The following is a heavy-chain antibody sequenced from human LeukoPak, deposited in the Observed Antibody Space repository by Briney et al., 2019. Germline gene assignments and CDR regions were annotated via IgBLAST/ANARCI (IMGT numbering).Heavy chain of an antibody. CDR2: IYYSGST. Sequence: SETLSLTCTVSGGSISSYYWSWIWQPPGKGLEWIGYIYYSGSTNYNPSLKSRVTISVDTSKNQFSLKLSSVTAADTAVYYCARVFNSYGKDYWGQGTLVTVSS. J-gene: IGHJ4*02. CDR1: GGSISSYY. D-gene: IGHD5-18*01. V-gene: IGHV4-59*12. CDR3: ARVFNSYGKDY.